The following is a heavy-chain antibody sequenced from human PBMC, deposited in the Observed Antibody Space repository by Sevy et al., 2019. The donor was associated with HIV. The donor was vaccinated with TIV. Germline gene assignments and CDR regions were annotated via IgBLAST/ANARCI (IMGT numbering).Heavy chain of an antibody. J-gene: IGHJ3*02. CDR2: MNPNTGNT. V-gene: IGHV1-8*01. D-gene: IGHD3-9*01. CDR1: GYTFTRYD. Sequence: ASVKVSCKASGYTFTRYDINWVRQATGQGLEWMGWMNPNTGNTGYAQNFQGRVTMTRNTSISTAYMELSSLRSEDTAMYYCARGVVRYFDWSYSNDAFDIWGQGTMVTVSS. CDR3: ARGVVRYFDWSYSNDAFDI.